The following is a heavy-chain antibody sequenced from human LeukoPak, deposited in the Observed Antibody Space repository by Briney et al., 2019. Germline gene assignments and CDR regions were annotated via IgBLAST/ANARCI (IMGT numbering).Heavy chain of an antibody. Sequence: GGSLRLSCAASGFTFSGYGIHWVRQAPGKGLEWVAFIRSDGSVKYYADSVRGRFTTSRDNSKNTLYLQMNSLRAEDTAVYYCAKDEAAAAVDFDFWGQGTLVTVYS. D-gene: IGHD6-13*01. CDR3: AKDEAAAAVDFDF. V-gene: IGHV3-30*02. CDR1: GFTFSGYG. J-gene: IGHJ4*02. CDR2: IRSDGSVK.